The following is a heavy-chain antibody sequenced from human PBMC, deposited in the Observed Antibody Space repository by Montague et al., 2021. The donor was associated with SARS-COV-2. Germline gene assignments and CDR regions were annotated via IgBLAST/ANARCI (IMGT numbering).Heavy chain of an antibody. D-gene: IGHD6-13*01. CDR2: ISDSGRT. J-gene: IGHJ6*02. CDR1: GDSIRSYH. CDR3: TRDRGIAAADNYYYGMDV. V-gene: IGHV4-59*13. Sequence: SETLSLTCTVSGDSIRSYHWTWIRQPPGKGLEWIGRISDSGRTIYNPSLKSRVTISVDTSKNQFFLSLRSMVAADTAIYYCTRDRGIAAADNYYYGMDVWGPGTTVTVSS.